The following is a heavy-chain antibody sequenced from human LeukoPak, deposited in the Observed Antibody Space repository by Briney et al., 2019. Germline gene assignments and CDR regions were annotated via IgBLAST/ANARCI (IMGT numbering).Heavy chain of an antibody. Sequence: GGSLRLFCAASGFTDSSNYMSWVRQAPGKGLEWVSVIYSGGSTYYADSVKGRFTISRDNSKNTLYLQMNSLRAEDTAVYYCAKEIYCGGDCYSESVYWGQGTLVTVSS. V-gene: IGHV3-53*01. D-gene: IGHD2-21*02. CDR2: IYSGGST. CDR3: AKEIYCGGDCYSESVY. J-gene: IGHJ4*02. CDR1: GFTDSSNY.